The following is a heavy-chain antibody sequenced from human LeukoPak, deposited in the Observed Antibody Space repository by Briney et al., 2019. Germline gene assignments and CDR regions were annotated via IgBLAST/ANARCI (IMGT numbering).Heavy chain of an antibody. CDR1: GFTFSTYS. CDR3: TRDASGFGECPDH. CDR2: ISSSGLYI. J-gene: IGHJ4*02. D-gene: IGHD3-10*01. Sequence: GGSLRLSCAASGFTFSTYSMNWVRQAPGQGLEWVSSISSSGLYIYYADSMKGRFTISRDNAKNSLYLQMNSLRPEDTALYYCTRDASGFGECPDHWGQGTLVTVSS. V-gene: IGHV3-21*04.